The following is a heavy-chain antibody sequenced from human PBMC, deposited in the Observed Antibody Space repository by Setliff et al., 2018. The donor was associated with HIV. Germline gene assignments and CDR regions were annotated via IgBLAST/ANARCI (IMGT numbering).Heavy chain of an antibody. D-gene: IGHD2-15*01. CDR2: MNPNSGNT. CDR1: GYTFTNYD. J-gene: IGHJ3*01. CDR3: ARRIGFDV. V-gene: IGHV1-8*01. Sequence: ASVKVSCKASGYTFTNYDINWVRQVTGQGLEWMGWMNPNSGNTGYGQKIQGRVTMTRDTPISTACMELSNLGSEDTAVYYCARRIGFDVWGQGTMVTVSS.